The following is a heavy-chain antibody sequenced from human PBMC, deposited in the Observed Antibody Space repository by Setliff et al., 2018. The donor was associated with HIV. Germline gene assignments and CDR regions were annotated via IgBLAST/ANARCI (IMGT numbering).Heavy chain of an antibody. CDR2: IYYSGST. J-gene: IGHJ4*02. D-gene: IGHD1-7*01. V-gene: IGHV4-59*06. Sequence: LSLTCTVSGGSNSGDYWSWIRQPPGMGLEWIGYIYYSGSTYYNPSLKSRVTISLATSKNQFSLKLSAVTAADTAVYYCARFRNYSTPDYWGQGTLVTVSS. CDR3: ARFRNYSTPDY. CDR1: GGSNSGDY.